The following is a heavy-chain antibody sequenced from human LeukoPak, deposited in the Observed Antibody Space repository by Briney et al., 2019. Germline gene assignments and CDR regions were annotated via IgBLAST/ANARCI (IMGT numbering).Heavy chain of an antibody. V-gene: IGHV4-59*01. J-gene: IGHJ5*02. D-gene: IGHD2-15*01. CDR1: GVSISSYY. CDR2: IYYSGST. CDR3: ARGYCSGGACYWFDP. Sequence: TSETLSLTCTTSGVSISSYYLSWIRQPPGKGLEYIGYIYYSGSTNYNPSLKSRVTMSLDTSKDQFSLRLGSVTAADTAVYYCARGYCSGGACYWFDPWGQGTLVTVSS.